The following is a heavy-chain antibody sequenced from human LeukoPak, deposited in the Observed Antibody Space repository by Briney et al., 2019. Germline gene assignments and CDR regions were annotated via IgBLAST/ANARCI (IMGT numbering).Heavy chain of an antibody. CDR2: IYYSGST. V-gene: IGHV4-59*04. CDR1: GGSVSGYY. D-gene: IGHD3-3*01. J-gene: IGHJ4*02. CDR3: ARLCYYDFWSDIFYYFDY. Sequence: SETLSLTCTVSGGSVSGYYWSWIRQPPGRGLEWIGYIYYSGSTYYNPSLKSRVTISVDTSKNQFSLKLSSVTAADTAVYYCARLCYYDFWSDIFYYFDYWGQGTLVTVSS.